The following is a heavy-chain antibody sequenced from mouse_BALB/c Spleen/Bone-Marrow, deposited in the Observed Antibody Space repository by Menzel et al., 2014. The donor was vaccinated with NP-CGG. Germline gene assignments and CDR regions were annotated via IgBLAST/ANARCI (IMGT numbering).Heavy chain of an antibody. CDR3: TRGITTVVATRAMDY. D-gene: IGHD1-1*01. J-gene: IGHJ4*01. CDR1: GYTFTSYW. V-gene: IGHV1-5*01. CDR2: IYPGNSDT. Sequence: VHLQQPGTVLARPGASVKMSCKASGYTFTSYWMHWVKQRPGQGLEWIGAIYPGNSDTSYHQKFKGKAKLTAVTSTSTAYMDLSSLTNEDSAVYYCTRGITTVVATRAMDYWGQGTSVTVSS.